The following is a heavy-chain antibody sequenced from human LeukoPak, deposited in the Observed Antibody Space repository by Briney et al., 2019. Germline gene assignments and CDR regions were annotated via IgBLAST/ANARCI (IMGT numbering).Heavy chain of an antibody. CDR1: GFRFDNFA. D-gene: IGHD3-10*01. CDR3: ARDGRYGSGAMGFFDY. J-gene: IGHJ4*02. CDR2: VSANGSNK. V-gene: IGHV3-30*04. Sequence: GGSLRLSCTASGFRFDNFAIQWVRQAPGKGLVWVAVVSANGSNKYYGDSLRVRFTVSRDNSKDTVYLQINSVRSEDAAVYYCARDGRYGSGAMGFFDYWGQGALVTVSS.